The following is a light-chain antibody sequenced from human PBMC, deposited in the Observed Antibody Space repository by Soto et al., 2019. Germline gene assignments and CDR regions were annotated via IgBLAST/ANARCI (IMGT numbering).Light chain of an antibody. CDR3: CSYAGSYTYV. CDR2: DVS. CDR1: SSDVGGYNY. V-gene: IGLV2-11*01. J-gene: IGLJ1*01. Sequence: QSVLTQPRSVSGSPGQSVTISCTGTSSDVGGYNYVSWYQQHPGKAPKLMIYDVSKRPSGVPDRFSRSKSGNTASLTISGLQAQDEADYYCCSYAGSYTYVFGTGTKLTVL.